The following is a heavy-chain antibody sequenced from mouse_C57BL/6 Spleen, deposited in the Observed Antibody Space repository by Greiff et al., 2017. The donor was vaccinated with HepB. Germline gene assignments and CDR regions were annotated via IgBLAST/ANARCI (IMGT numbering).Heavy chain of an antibody. CDR1: GYTFTSYW. D-gene: IGHD2-10*02. J-gene: IGHJ4*01. CDR2: IYPGSGST. CDR3: ARPYGNYYAMDY. Sequence: VKLQQPGAELVKPGASVKMSCKASGYTFTSYWITWVKQRPGQGLEWIGDIYPGSGSTNYNEKFKSKATLTVDTSSSTAYMQLSSLTSEDSAVYYCARPYGNYYAMDYWGQGTSVTVSS. V-gene: IGHV1-55*01.